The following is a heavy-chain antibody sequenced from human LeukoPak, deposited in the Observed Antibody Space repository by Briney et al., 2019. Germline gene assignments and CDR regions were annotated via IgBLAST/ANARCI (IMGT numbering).Heavy chain of an antibody. Sequence: GRSLRLSCAATGLTFSNFPMHWVRQAPGKGLEWVVVISYDGNTKYYADSVKGRFAITRDNSKNTLFLQMNSLRAEDTAVYYCAREAIGTTKSDDAFDIWGQGTMVTVSS. CDR1: GLTFSNFP. J-gene: IGHJ3*02. V-gene: IGHV3-30*09. CDR2: ISYDGNTK. CDR3: AREAIGTTKSDDAFDI. D-gene: IGHD1-1*01.